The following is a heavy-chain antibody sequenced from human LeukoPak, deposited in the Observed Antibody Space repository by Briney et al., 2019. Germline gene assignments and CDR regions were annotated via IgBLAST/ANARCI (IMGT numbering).Heavy chain of an antibody. J-gene: IGHJ4*02. D-gene: IGHD3-16*01. Sequence: PGGSLILSCEVSGFIFSNAWMSWVRQAPGKGLEWVGRIKSKTDGGTTDYAAPVKCRFTISRDDSKKTLFLQMNSLKTEDTAVYYCTTVGDYVWYYWGQGTLVTVSS. CDR1: GFIFSNAW. CDR2: IKSKTDGGTT. V-gene: IGHV3-15*01. CDR3: TTVGDYVWYY.